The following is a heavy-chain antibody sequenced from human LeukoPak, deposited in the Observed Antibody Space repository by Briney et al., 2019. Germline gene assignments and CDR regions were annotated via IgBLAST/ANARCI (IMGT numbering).Heavy chain of an antibody. Sequence: ASVKVSCKVSGYTLTELSMHWVRQAPGKGLEWMGGSDPEDGETIYAQKFQGRVTMTEDTSTDTAYMELSSLRSEDTAVYYCATDLITMIGHPRLIVGAFDIWGQGTMVTVSS. CDR3: ATDLITMIGHPRLIVGAFDI. J-gene: IGHJ3*02. D-gene: IGHD3-22*01. V-gene: IGHV1-24*01. CDR2: SDPEDGET. CDR1: GYTLTELS.